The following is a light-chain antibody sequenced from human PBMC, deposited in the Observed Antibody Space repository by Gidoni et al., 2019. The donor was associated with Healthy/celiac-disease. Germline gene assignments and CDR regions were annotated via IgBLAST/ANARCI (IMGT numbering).Light chain of an antibody. J-gene: IGLJ1*01. Sequence: SSELTQDPAVSVALGQTVRTTCQGDSLRSYYASWYQQKPGQAPVLVIYGKHNRPSGIPDRFSGSSSGNTASLTITGAQAEDEADYYCNSRDSSGNHYVFGTGTKVTVL. CDR2: GKH. CDR1: SLRSYY. V-gene: IGLV3-19*01. CDR3: NSRDSSGNHYV.